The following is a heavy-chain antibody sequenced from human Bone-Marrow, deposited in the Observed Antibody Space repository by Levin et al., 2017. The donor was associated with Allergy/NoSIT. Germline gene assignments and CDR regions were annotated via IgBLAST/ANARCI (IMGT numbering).Heavy chain of an antibody. CDR3: ARNGLTGESDF. CDR2: VWFDETNT. Sequence: GESLKISCTGSGFVFGTFGMHWVRQTPGKGLEWVAVVWFDETNTHYADSVKGRFIISRDNSKNTMYLAMNNLRVEDTAVYYCARNGLTGESDFWGQGTTVIVSS. V-gene: IGHV3-33*01. D-gene: IGHD4-17*01. J-gene: IGHJ4*02. CDR1: GFVFGTFG.